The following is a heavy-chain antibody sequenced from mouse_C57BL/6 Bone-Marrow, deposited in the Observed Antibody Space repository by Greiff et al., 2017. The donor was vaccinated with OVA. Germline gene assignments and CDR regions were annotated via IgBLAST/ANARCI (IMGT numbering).Heavy chain of an antibody. D-gene: IGHD3-2*02. Sequence: EVQLQQSGPELVKPGASVKISCKASGYTFTDYYMNWVKQSHGKSLEWIGDINPNNGGTSYNQKFKGKATLTVDKSSSTAYMELRSLTSEDSAVYYCAYSSGPSMDYWGQGTSVTVSS. V-gene: IGHV1-26*01. J-gene: IGHJ4*01. CDR2: INPNNGGT. CDR1: GYTFTDYY. CDR3: AYSSGPSMDY.